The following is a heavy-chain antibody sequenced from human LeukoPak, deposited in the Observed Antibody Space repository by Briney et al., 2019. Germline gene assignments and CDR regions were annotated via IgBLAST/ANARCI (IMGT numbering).Heavy chain of an antibody. CDR2: IKQDGSEK. Sequence: GGSLRLSCVGSGFTFSDYWMSWVRQAPGKGLEWVANIKQDGSEKDYVDALKGRFTISRDNAKNSLYLQMNSLRAEDTAVYSCAKDNGDSYGRYYFDYWGQGTLVTVSS. J-gene: IGHJ4*02. CDR3: AKDNGDSYGRYYFDY. CDR1: GFTFSDYW. V-gene: IGHV3-7*03. D-gene: IGHD5-18*01.